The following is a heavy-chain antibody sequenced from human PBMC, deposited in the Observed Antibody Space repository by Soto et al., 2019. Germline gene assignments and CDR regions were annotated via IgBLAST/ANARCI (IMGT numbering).Heavy chain of an antibody. CDR2: INAGNGNT. J-gene: IGHJ5*02. V-gene: IGHV1-3*01. CDR1: EYTFTNFA. Sequence: QVKLVHSGAEVRKPGASGKVSCKPSEYTFTNFAMHWVPKAPGKGLRGLGGINAGNGNTKYSQKFQGRVTITRDTSASTAYMELSSLRSEDTAVYYCARGEGYCSGGSCYRWFDPWGQGTLVTVSS. D-gene: IGHD2-15*01. CDR3: ARGEGYCSGGSCYRWFDP.